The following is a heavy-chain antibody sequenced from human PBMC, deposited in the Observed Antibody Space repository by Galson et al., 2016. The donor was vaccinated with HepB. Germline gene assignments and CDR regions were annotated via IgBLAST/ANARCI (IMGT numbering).Heavy chain of an antibody. J-gene: IGHJ4*02. CDR3: VRSNFADY. CDR1: GFTFSSYA. Sequence: SLRLSCAASGFTFSSYAMSWVRQAPGKGLQWVSTISRSGDNTYYGDSVKGRFAVSRDNFKHTLSLQLSSLGAEDTAVYYCVRSNFADYWGQGVLVTVTS. CDR2: ISRSGDNT. V-gene: IGHV3-23*01. D-gene: IGHD4-11*01.